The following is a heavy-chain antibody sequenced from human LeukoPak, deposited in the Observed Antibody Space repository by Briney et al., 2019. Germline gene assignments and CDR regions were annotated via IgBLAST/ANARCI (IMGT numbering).Heavy chain of an antibody. CDR2: ITTSDGNT. J-gene: IGHJ4*02. CDR1: GFTFSSYT. Sequence: PGGSLRLSRVASGFTFSSYTMSWVRQAPGKGLEWVSTITTSDGNTYYADSVKGRFTVSRDNSKNTLFLQMNSLRAEDTAVYYCAKDGGLWVSAHWGDSWGRGTLVTVSS. V-gene: IGHV3-23*01. CDR3: AKDGGLWVSAHWGDS. D-gene: IGHD7-27*01.